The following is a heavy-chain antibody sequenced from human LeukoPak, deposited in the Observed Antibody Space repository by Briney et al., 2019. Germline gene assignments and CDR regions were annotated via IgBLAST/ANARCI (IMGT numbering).Heavy chain of an antibody. D-gene: IGHD3-10*01. V-gene: IGHV4-59*01. Sequence: SETLSLTCTVSGVSISIYYWSWIRQPPGKGLEWIGYIYNSESTYYNPSLKSRVTISPDTSKNQLFLKLNSVTAADTAVYYCARLVWLGESPGSWFDSWGQGTPVTVSS. J-gene: IGHJ5*01. CDR2: IYNSEST. CDR1: GVSISIYY. CDR3: ARLVWLGESPGSWFDS.